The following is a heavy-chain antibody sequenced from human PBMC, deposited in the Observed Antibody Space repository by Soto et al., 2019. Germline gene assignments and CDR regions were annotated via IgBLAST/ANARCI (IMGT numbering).Heavy chain of an antibody. CDR2: IDTSGHST. D-gene: IGHD6-19*01. CDR1: GFVFTNFW. Sequence: GESLKISCEASGFVFTNFWMHWVRHVPGKGLVWVARIDTSGHSTNYAESVKGRFTISRDNSKNTLYLQMNSLRAEDTAVYYCAKLRQWLVKVAFDIWGQGTMVTVSS. J-gene: IGHJ3*02. V-gene: IGHV3-74*01. CDR3: AKLRQWLVKVAFDI.